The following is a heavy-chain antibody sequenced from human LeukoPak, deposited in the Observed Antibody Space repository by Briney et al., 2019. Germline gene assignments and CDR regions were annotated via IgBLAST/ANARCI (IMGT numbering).Heavy chain of an antibody. D-gene: IGHD2-2*01. CDR3: ARGGNIVVVPAALMSFDY. J-gene: IGHJ4*02. CDR2: ISAYNGNT. CDR1: GYTFTSYG. Sequence: GASVKVSCKASGYTFTSYGISWVRQAPGQGLEWVGWISAYNGNTNYAQKFQGRVTITTDESTSTAYMELSSLRSEDTAVYYCARGGNIVVVPAALMSFDYWGQGTLVTVSS. V-gene: IGHV1-18*01.